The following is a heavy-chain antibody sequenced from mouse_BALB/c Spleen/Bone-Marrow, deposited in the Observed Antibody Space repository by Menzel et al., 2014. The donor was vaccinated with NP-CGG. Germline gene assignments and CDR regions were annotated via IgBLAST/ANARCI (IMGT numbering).Heavy chain of an antibody. CDR1: GFPLTNYG. D-gene: IGHD1-2*01. CDR3: ARRGGTTAPFAY. V-gene: IGHV2-2*02. Sequence: VQLQQSGPGLVQPSQSLSITCTVSGFPLTNYGVHWVRRSPGKGLEWLGVIWSGGSTDYNAAFISRLIISKDNSKSQVFFKMNSLQANDTAIYYCARRGGTTAPFAYWGQGTLVTVSA. J-gene: IGHJ3*01. CDR2: IWSGGST.